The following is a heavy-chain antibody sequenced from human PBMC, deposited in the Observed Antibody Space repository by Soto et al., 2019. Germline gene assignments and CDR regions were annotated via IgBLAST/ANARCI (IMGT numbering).Heavy chain of an antibody. CDR2: IDHSGYT. D-gene: IGHD3-3*01. CDR3: ARVRDWLDP. V-gene: IGHV4-34*01. Sequence: KPSETLSLTCAVYGGSFSGYYWNWIRQPPGKGLEWIGEIDHSGYTNYNPSLKSRVTISVDTSKNQFSLRLTSVTAADTAVYYCARVRDWLDPWGQGTLVTVSS. CDR1: GGSFSGYY. J-gene: IGHJ5*02.